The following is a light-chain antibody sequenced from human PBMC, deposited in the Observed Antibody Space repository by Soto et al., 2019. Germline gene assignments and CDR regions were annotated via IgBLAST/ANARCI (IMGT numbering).Light chain of an antibody. V-gene: IGKV1-9*01. CDR2: AAS. CDR3: QQLNSYPL. Sequence: DIQLTQSPSFLSASVGDRVTITCRASQGISSYLAWYQQKPGKAPKLLIYAASTLQSGVPSRFSGSGSGTEFTLPISRLQPEDFATYYCQQLNSYPLFGPGTKVDIK. J-gene: IGKJ3*01. CDR1: QGISSY.